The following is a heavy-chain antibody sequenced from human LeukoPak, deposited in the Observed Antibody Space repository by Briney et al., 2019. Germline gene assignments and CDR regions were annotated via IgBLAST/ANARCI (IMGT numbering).Heavy chain of an antibody. J-gene: IGHJ4*02. V-gene: IGHV4-39*01. D-gene: IGHD6-19*01. CDR2: LYYSGST. Sequence: SETLSLTCTVSGGSISSGSYYWGWIRQPPGKGLEWIGTLYYSGSTYYNPSLKSRVSISVDTSKNQFSLKLSSVTAADTAVYYCARQPLLVAVAGTQENFDYWGQGTLVTVSS. CDR3: ARQPLLVAVAGTQENFDY. CDR1: GGSISSGSYY.